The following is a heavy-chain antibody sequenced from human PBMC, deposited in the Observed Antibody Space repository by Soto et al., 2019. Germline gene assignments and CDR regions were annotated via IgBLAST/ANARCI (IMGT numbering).Heavy chain of an antibody. Sequence: QVQLVQSGAEVKKPGASVKVSCKASGYTFTSYGISWVRQAPGQGLEWMGWISVHNGNTKYAQKLQGRGTMTTDTTTSTAYMEVRSLRSDDTAVDYCARDLNLGLGDYWGQGTLVTVSS. J-gene: IGHJ4*02. V-gene: IGHV1-18*01. CDR1: GYTFTSYG. D-gene: IGHD7-27*01. CDR3: ARDLNLGLGDY. CDR2: ISVHNGNT.